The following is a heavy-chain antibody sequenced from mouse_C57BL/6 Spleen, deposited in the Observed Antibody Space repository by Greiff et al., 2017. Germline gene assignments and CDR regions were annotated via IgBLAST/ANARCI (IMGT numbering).Heavy chain of an antibody. CDR1: GFSFNTYA. V-gene: IGHV10-1*01. Sequence: EVKVVESGGGLVQPKGSLKLSCAASGFSFNTYAMNWVRQAPGKGLEWVARIRSKSNNYATYYADSVKDRFTISRDDSESMLYLQMNNLKTEDTAMYYCVTIYYGNSYAMDYWGQGTSVTVSS. CDR3: VTIYYGNSYAMDY. J-gene: IGHJ4*01. CDR2: IRSKSNNYAT. D-gene: IGHD2-1*01.